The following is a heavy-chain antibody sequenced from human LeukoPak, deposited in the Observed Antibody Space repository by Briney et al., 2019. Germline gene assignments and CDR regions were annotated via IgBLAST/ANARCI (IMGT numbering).Heavy chain of an antibody. D-gene: IGHD2-15*01. V-gene: IGHV3-23*01. Sequence: GGSLRLSCAASGFTFSNYAMSWVRQAPGKGLEWVSVISGSGGITYYEDSVKGRFTMSRDNSRNTVYLQMNSLRVDDTAVYYCARRDIVVVVSASDYWGQGTLVTVSS. J-gene: IGHJ4*02. CDR2: ISGSGGIT. CDR1: GFTFSNYA. CDR3: ARRDIVVVVSASDY.